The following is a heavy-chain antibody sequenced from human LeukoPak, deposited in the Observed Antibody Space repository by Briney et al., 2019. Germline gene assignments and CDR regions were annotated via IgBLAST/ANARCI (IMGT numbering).Heavy chain of an antibody. D-gene: IGHD3-16*01. CDR2: INHNGNVN. CDR3: ARGGGLDV. CDR1: GFTFSSYS. V-gene: IGHV3-7*03. Sequence: GGSLRLSCAASGFTFSSYSMNWARQAPGKGLEWVASINHNGNVNYYVDSVKGRFTTSRDNAKNSLYLQMSNLRAEDTAVYFCARGGGLDVWGQGATVTVSS. J-gene: IGHJ6*02.